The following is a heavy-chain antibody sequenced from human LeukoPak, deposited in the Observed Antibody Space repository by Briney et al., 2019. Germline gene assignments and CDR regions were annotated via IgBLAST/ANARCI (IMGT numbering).Heavy chain of an antibody. CDR3: ERDATANTIDY. CDR2: TCYRSKWFN. J-gene: IGHJ4*02. D-gene: IGHD2-21*02. CDR1: GDSLSSSSAA. Sequence: SQTLSLTCALSGDSLSSSSAAWHWIRQSPSRGLEWLGRTCYRSKWFNDYAVSVKSRISVNPDTSKHQYFLHLNSVTLDDTAVNYGERDATANTIDYWGQGTLVTASS. V-gene: IGHV6-1*01.